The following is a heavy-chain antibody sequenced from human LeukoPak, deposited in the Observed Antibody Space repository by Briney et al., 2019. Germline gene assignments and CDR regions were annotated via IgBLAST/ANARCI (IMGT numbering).Heavy chain of an antibody. CDR3: ARDGGFGGATTLGY. V-gene: IGHV4-59*01. CDR1: GGSISTYY. D-gene: IGHD1-26*01. Sequence: SETLSLTCTVSGGSISTYYWSWIRQPPGKGLECIGYIYYSDNTNYNPSLKGRVTISVDTSKNQFSLKLTSVTAADTAVYYCARDGGFGGATTLGYGGQGPRVTVPS. CDR2: IYYSDNT. J-gene: IGHJ4*02.